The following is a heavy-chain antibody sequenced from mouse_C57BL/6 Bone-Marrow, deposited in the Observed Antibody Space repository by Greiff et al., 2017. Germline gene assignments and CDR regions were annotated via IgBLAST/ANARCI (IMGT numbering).Heavy chain of an antibody. D-gene: IGHD2-3*01. J-gene: IGHJ2*01. CDR2: ISDGGSYT. V-gene: IGHV5-4*01. CDR3: ARDSADGYNY. Sequence: EVMLVESGGGLVKPGGSLKLSCAASGFTFSSYAMSWVRHTPEKRLEWVATISDGGSYTYYPDNVKGRFTISRDNAKNNLYLQMSHLKSEDTAMYYCARDSADGYNYWGQGTTLTVSS. CDR1: GFTFSSYA.